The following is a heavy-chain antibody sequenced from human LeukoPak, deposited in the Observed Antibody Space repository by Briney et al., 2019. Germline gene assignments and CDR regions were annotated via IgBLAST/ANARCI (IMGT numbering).Heavy chain of an antibody. Sequence: SETLSLTCTVSGGSISSSSYYWGWIRQPPGKGLEWIGSIHYSGSTNYNPSLKSRVTISVDTSKNQFSLKLNSVTAADTAVYYCATGWSGYYWTTWGQGTLVAVSS. V-gene: IGHV4-39*07. CDR2: IHYSGST. CDR3: ATGWSGYYWTT. CDR1: GGSISSSSYY. J-gene: IGHJ5*02. D-gene: IGHD3-3*01.